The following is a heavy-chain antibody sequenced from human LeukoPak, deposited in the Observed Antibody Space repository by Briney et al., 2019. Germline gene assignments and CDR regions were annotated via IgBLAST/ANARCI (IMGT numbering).Heavy chain of an antibody. CDR3: ASARIGYCSSTSCSPDAFDI. J-gene: IGHJ3*02. V-gene: IGHV4-34*01. CDR2: INHSGST. CDR1: GGSFSGYY. Sequence: PSETLSLTCAVYGGSFSGYYWSWIRQPPGQGLEWIGEINHSGSTNYNPSLKSRVTISVDTSKNQFSLKLSSVTAADTAVYYCASARIGYCSSTSCSPDAFDIWGQGTMVTVPS. D-gene: IGHD2-2*01.